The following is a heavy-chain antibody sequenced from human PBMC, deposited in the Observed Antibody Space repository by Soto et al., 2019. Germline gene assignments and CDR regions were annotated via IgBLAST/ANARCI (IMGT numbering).Heavy chain of an antibody. J-gene: IGHJ5*02. V-gene: IGHV3-23*01. Sequence: GGSLRLSCAASGFTFNSYAMSRVRQAPGKGLEWVSAISGSGGSTYYADSVKGRFTISRDNSKNTLYLQMNSLRAEDTAVYYCAKAVDYYGSGNWFDPWGQGTLVTVSS. CDR1: GFTFNSYA. CDR3: AKAVDYYGSGNWFDP. D-gene: IGHD3-10*01. CDR2: ISGSGGST.